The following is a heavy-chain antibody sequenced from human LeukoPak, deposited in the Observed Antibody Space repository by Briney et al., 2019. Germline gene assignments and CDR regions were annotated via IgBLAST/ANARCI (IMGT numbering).Heavy chain of an antibody. D-gene: IGHD3-3*01. Sequence: GASVKVSCKASGYTFTGYYMHWVRQAPGQGLEWMGRINPNSGGTNYAQKFQGRVTMTRDTSISTAYMELSRLRSDDTAVYYCARAIGITIFGVVTPTHFDYWGQGTLVTVSS. J-gene: IGHJ4*02. CDR3: ARAIGITIFGVVTPTHFDY. CDR1: GYTFTGYY. CDR2: INPNSGGT. V-gene: IGHV1-2*06.